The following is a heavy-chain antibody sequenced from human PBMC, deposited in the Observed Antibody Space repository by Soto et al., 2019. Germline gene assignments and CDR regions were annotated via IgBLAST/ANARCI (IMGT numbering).Heavy chain of an antibody. Sequence: EVRLAESGGGLAQPGGSLRLSCAASGFTLSGYAMDWVRQAPGKGLEYVSGISSNGVGTYYANSVQGRFTISRDNSKNTVYLQMGSLRHEDMAVYYCARRARPDFYYMDVWGKGTTVTVSS. CDR2: ISSNGVGT. CDR3: ARRARPDFYYMDV. CDR1: GFTLSGYA. J-gene: IGHJ6*03. V-gene: IGHV3-64*01. D-gene: IGHD6-6*01.